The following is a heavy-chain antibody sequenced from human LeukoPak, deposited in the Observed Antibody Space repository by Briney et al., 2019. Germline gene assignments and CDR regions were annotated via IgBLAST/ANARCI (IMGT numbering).Heavy chain of an antibody. D-gene: IGHD3-10*01. CDR2: IYPGDSDT. V-gene: IGHV5-51*01. CDR3: ARQYKYYGSGSSKSFDY. CDR1: GYSFTSYC. Sequence: GESLKISCKGSGYSFTSYCIGWVRQMPGKGLEWMGIIYPGDSDTRYSPSFQGQVTISADKSISTAYLQWSSLKASDTAMYYCARQYKYYGSGSSKSFDYWGQGTLVTVSS. J-gene: IGHJ4*02.